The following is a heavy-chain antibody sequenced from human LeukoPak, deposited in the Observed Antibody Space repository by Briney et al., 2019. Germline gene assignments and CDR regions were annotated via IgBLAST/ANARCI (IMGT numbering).Heavy chain of an antibody. D-gene: IGHD1-1*01. J-gene: IGHJ4*02. CDR2: INPNSGGT. CDR3: ARDLSTSSNWELDY. CDR1: GYTFSDYY. V-gene: IGHV1-2*02. Sequence: ASVKVSCKASGYTFSDYYTHWVRQAPGQGLEWMGWINPNSGGTRYAQQFQGRVTMTRDTSIGTVYMELSTLRSDDTAVYYCARDLSTSSNWELDYWGQGTLVTVSP.